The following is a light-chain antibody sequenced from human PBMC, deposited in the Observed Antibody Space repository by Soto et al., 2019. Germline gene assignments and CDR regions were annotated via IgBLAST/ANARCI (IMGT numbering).Light chain of an antibody. CDR1: QSVSSN. V-gene: IGKV3-15*01. Sequence: EIVITQSPATLSVSPGERATLSCRASQSVSSNLAWYQQKPGQAPRLLIYGASTRATGIPARFSGSGSGTEFTLTISSLQSEDFAVYYCQQYNNWPLSTFGQGTKLEIK. J-gene: IGKJ2*01. CDR2: GAS. CDR3: QQYNNWPLST.